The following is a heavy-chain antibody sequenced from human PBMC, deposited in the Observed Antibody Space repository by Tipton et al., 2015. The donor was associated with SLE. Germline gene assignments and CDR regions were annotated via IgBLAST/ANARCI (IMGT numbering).Heavy chain of an antibody. CDR3: ARARVSEGYFQH. Sequence: SLRLSCAASGFTFSTYSMNWVRQAPGKGLEWVSSISSSSSYIYYADSVKDRFTISRDNAKNSLYLQMNSLRAEDTAVYYCARARVSEGYFQHWGQGTLVTVSS. CDR2: ISSSSSYI. D-gene: IGHD6-13*01. J-gene: IGHJ1*01. CDR1: GFTFSTYS. V-gene: IGHV3-21*03.